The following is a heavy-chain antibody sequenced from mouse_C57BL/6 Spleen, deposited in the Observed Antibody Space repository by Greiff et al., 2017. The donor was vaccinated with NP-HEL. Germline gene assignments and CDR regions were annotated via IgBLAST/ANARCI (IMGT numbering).Heavy chain of an antibody. V-gene: IGHV1-26*01. CDR3: AREGLWYFDV. Sequence: EVQLQQSGPELVKPGASVKISCKASGYTFTDYYMNWVKQSHGKSLEWIGDINPNNGGTSYNQKFKGKATLTVDKSSRTAYMELRSLTSEDSAVYYCAREGLWYFDVWGTGTTVTVSS. CDR2: INPNNGGT. CDR1: GYTFTDYY. J-gene: IGHJ1*03.